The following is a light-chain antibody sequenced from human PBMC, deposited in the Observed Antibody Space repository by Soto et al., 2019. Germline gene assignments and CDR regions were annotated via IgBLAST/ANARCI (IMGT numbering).Light chain of an antibody. CDR3: QSYDSTSVV. J-gene: IGLJ2*01. CDR2: EDD. Sequence: NFMLTQPHSVSESPGKTVTISCTRTSGSIASNYVQWYQQRPGGAPSTVIYEDDQRPSGVPDRFSGSIDSSSNSASLTISGLKTEDEVDYYCQSYDSTSVVFGGGTKLTVL. V-gene: IGLV6-57*04. CDR1: SGSIASNY.